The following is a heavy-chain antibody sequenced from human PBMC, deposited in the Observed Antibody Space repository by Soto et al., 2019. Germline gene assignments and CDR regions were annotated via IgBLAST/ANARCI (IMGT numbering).Heavy chain of an antibody. CDR3: ARVYRPRRFGELLTGDYYYGMDV. Sequence: QVQLVQSGAEVKKPGSSVKVSCKASGGTFSSYAISWVRQAPGQGLEWMGGIIPIFGTANYAQKFQGRVTITAAESTSTDYRELSSLRSEDTAVEYCARVYRPRRFGELLTGDYYYGMDVGGQGTTVTVSS. J-gene: IGHJ6*02. V-gene: IGHV1-69*12. CDR1: GGTFSSYA. CDR2: IIPIFGTA. D-gene: IGHD3-10*01.